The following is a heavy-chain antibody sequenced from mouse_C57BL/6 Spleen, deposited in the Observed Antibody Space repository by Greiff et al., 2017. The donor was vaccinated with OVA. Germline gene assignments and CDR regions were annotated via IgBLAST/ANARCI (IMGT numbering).Heavy chain of an antibody. CDR2: IWSGGST. CDR1: GFSLTSYG. D-gene: IGHD1-1*01. Sequence: QVQLKQSGPGLVQPSQSLSITCTVSGFSLTSYGVHWVRQSPGKGLEWLGVIWSGGSTDYNAAFISRLSISKDNSKSQVFFKMNSLQADDTAIYYCARPDYYGSSYWYFDVWGTGTTVTVSS. CDR3: ARPDYYGSSYWYFDV. V-gene: IGHV2-2*01. J-gene: IGHJ1*03.